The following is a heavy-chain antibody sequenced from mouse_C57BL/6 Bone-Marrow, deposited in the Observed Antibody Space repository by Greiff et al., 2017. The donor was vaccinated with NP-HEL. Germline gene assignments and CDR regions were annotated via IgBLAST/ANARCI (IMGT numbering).Heavy chain of an antibody. CDR1: GFTFSNYW. J-gene: IGHJ4*01. Sequence: EVKLQESGGGLVQPGGSMKLSCVASGFTFSNYWMNWVRQSPEKGLEWVAQIRLNSDNYATHYAESVKGRFTISRDDSKSSVYLQMNNLRAEDTGIYYCTAYYSNYYYYAMDYWGQGTSVTVSS. CDR2: IRLNSDNYAT. CDR3: TAYYSNYYYYAMDY. D-gene: IGHD2-5*01. V-gene: IGHV6-3*01.